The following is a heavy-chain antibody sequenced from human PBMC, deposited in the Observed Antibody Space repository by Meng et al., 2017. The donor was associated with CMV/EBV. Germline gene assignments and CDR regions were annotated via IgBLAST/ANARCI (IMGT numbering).Heavy chain of an antibody. D-gene: IGHD5-18*01. CDR2: INPSGGST. CDR3: ARDRAAMDPYCYYYGMDV. V-gene: IGHV1-46*01. CDR1: GYTFSSYY. J-gene: IGHJ6*02. Sequence: ASVKVSCKASGYTFSSYYMHWVRQAPGQGLEWMGIINPSGGSTSYAQKFQGRVTMTRDTSTSTVYMELSSLRSEDTAVYYCARDRAAMDPYCYYYGMDVWGQGTTVTVSS.